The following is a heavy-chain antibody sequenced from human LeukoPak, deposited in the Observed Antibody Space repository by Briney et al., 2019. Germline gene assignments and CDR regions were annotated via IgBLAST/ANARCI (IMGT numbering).Heavy chain of an antibody. CDR3: ARDQGGVGY. J-gene: IGHJ4*02. CDR2: ISSFSGTI. Sequence: GGSLRLSCAASGFTFSTYWMYWVRQAPGKGLEWVSYISSFSGTINYADSVKGRFTISRDNAKNSLYLQMNSLRAEDTAVYYCARDQGGVGYWGQGTLVTVSS. D-gene: IGHD3-16*01. V-gene: IGHV3-48*01. CDR1: GFTFSTYW.